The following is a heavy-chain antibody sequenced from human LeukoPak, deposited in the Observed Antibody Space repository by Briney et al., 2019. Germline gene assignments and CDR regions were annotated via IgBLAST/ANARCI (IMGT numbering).Heavy chain of an antibody. V-gene: IGHV1-69*05. CDR2: IIPIFGTA. CDR1: GDTFIPYT. J-gene: IGHJ4*02. D-gene: IGHD4-23*01. Sequence: GASVKVSCKASGDTFIPYTFSWVRQAPGQGLEWMGGIIPIFGTANYAQKFQGRVTITTDESTSTAYMELSSLRSEDTAVYYCARGGTTVVTQGFFDYWGQGTLVTVSS. CDR3: ARGGTTVVTQGFFDY.